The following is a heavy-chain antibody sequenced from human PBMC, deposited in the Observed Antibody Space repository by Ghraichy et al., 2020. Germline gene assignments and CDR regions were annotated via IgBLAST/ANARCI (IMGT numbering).Heavy chain of an antibody. CDR1: GFTFDDYA. J-gene: IGHJ6*02. CDR2: ISWNSGSI. Sequence: GGSLRLSCAASGFTFDDYAMHWVRQAPGKGLEWVSGISWNSGSIGYADSVKGRFTISRDNAKNSLYLQMNSLRAEDTALYYCAKDIYSSAIPGYGMDVWGQGTTVTVSS. D-gene: IGHD6-19*01. CDR3: AKDIYSSAIPGYGMDV. V-gene: IGHV3-9*01.